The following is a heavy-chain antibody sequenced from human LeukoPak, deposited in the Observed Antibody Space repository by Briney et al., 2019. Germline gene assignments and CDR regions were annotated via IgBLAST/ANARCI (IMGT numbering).Heavy chain of an antibody. CDR3: ARGGSTIFGVVHYYY. D-gene: IGHD3-3*01. J-gene: IGHJ4*02. V-gene: IGHV4-34*01. CDR2: INHSGST. Sequence: SETLSLTCAVCGGSFSGYYWSWIRQPPGKGLEWIGEINHSGSTNYNPSLKSRVTISVDTSKNQFSLKLSTVTAADTAVYYCARGGSTIFGVVHYYYWGQGTLVTVSS. CDR1: GGSFSGYY.